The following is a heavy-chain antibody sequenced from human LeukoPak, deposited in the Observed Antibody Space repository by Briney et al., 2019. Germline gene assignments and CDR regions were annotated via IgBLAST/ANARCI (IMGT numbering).Heavy chain of an antibody. CDR1: GFIFSSYW. J-gene: IGHJ4*02. V-gene: IGHV3-7*01. D-gene: IGHD2-15*01. CDR3: ARDQTPFY. CDR2: IKHDGSED. Sequence: GGSLKLPCAASGFIFSSYWMTWVRQAPGKGLEWVATIKHDGSEDYYLDSVKGRFTISRDNAKSSMWLQMNSLRAEDTAVYYCARDQTPFYWGQGSLVTVSS.